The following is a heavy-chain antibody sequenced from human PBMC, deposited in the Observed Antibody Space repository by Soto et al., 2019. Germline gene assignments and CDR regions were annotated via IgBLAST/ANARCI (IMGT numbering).Heavy chain of an antibody. V-gene: IGHV4-30-4*01. CDR1: GGSISSGIHY. CDR3: ARSPTVRGVISGMDV. CDR2: IYYSGTT. Sequence: SETLSLTCTVSGGSISSGIHYWSWIRQPPGKGLECIGYIYYSGTTYYNPSLKTRVAISVDTSKNQFSLKLSSVTAADTAVYYCARSPTVRGVISGMDVWGQGTTVTVSS. D-gene: IGHD3-10*01. J-gene: IGHJ6*02.